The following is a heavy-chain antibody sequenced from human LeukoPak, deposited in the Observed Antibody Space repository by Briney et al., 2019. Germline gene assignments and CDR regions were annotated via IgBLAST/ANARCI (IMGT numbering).Heavy chain of an antibody. CDR3: ARDPNGWYYFDY. Sequence: PGRSLRLSCAASGFTFSSYAMHWVRQAPGKGLEWVAVISYDGSNKYYADSVKGRFTISRDNSKNTLYLQMNSLRAEDTAVYYCARDPNGWYYFDYWGQGTLVTVSS. CDR1: GFTFSSYA. J-gene: IGHJ4*02. D-gene: IGHD2-15*01. V-gene: IGHV3-30-3*01. CDR2: ISYDGSNK.